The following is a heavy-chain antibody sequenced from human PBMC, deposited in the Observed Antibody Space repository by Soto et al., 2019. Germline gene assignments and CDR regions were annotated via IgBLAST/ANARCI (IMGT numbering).Heavy chain of an antibody. V-gene: IGHV4-31*03. CDR2: IYYSGST. CDR3: ARGPGSKDSSGYYYYYYYGMDV. Sequence: PSETLSLTCTVSGGSISSGGYYWSWIRQHPGKGLEWIGYIYYSGSTYYNPSLKSRVTISVDTSKNQFSLKLSSVTAADTAVYYCARGPGSKDSSGYYYYYYYGMDVWGQGTTVTVSS. CDR1: GGSISSGGYY. D-gene: IGHD3-22*01. J-gene: IGHJ6*02.